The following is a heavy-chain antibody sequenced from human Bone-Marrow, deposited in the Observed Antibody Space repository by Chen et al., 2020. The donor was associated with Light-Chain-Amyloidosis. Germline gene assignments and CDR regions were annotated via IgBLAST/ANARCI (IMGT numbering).Heavy chain of an antibody. V-gene: IGHV1-8*01. CDR2: MNPNSGNT. Sequence: QVQLVQSGAEVKKPGASVKVSCKASGYTFTSYDINWVRQATGQGLEWMGWMNPNSGNTGYAQKFQGRVTMTRNTSISTAYMELSSLRSEDTAVYYCARGHSFWYSGSSFFDYWGQGTLVTVSS. CDR1: GYTFTSYD. CDR3: ARGHSFWYSGSSFFDY. J-gene: IGHJ4*02. D-gene: IGHD1-26*01.